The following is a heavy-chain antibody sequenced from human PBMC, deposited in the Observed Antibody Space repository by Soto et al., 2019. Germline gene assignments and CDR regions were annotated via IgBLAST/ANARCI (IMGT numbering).Heavy chain of an antibody. V-gene: IGHV3-13*05. CDR3: ASTEDRPNINSSSWTQQHYYYYYGMDV. Sequence: PGGSLRLSCAASGFTFSSYDMHWVRQATGKGLEWVSAIGTAGDPYYPGSVKGRFTISRENAKNSLYLQMNSLRAGDTAVYYCASTEDRPNINSSSWTQQHYYYYYGMDVWGQGTTVTVSS. D-gene: IGHD6-13*01. CDR2: IGTAGDP. J-gene: IGHJ6*02. CDR1: GFTFSSYD.